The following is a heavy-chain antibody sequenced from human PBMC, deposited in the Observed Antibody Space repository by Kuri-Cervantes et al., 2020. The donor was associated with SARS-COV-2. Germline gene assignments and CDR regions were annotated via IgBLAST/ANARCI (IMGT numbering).Heavy chain of an antibody. Sequence: ASVKVSCKVSGYTLTELSMHWVRQAPGKGLEWMGGFDPEDGETIYAQKFQGRVTMTEDTSTDTAYMELSRLRSDDTAVYYCARKSYDFWSGYPQTYYYYYMDVWGKGTTVTVSS. J-gene: IGHJ6*03. V-gene: IGHV1-24*01. CDR2: FDPEDGET. CDR1: GYTLTELS. D-gene: IGHD3-3*01. CDR3: ARKSYDFWSGYPQTYYYYYMDV.